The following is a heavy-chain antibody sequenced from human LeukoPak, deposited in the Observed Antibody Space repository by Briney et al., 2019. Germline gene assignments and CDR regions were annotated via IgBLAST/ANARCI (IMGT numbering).Heavy chain of an antibody. CDR2: ISGSGGGT. J-gene: IGHJ4*02. D-gene: IGHD3-22*01. V-gene: IGHV3-23*01. CDR3: AKLKTSMIVEDY. Sequence: GGSLRLSCAASGFTFSSYGMSWVRQAPGKGLEWVSAISGSGGGTHYADSVKGRFTISRDNSKNTLYLQMNSLRAEDTAVYYCAKLKTSMIVEDYWGQGTLVTVSS. CDR1: GFTFSSYG.